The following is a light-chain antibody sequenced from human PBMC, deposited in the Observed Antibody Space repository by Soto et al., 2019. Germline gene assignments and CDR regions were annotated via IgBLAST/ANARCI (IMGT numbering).Light chain of an antibody. CDR3: GSYTSSSTLYV. J-gene: IGLJ1*01. CDR1: SSDVGGYNY. V-gene: IGLV2-14*01. CDR2: EVS. Sequence: QSVLTQPASVSGSPGQSITISCTGTSSDVGGYNYVSWYQHHPGKAPKFMIYEVSNRPSGVSNRFSGSKSGNTASLTISGLQAEDEATYYCGSYTSSSTLYVFGTGTKVTVL.